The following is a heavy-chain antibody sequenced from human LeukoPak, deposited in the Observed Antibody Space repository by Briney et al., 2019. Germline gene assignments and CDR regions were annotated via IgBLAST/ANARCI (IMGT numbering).Heavy chain of an antibody. J-gene: IGHJ4*02. Sequence: ASVKVSCKASGYTFTGYYMHWVRQAPRQGLEWMGWINPNSGDTIFAQKFQGRVTMTRDTSISTAYMELSRLRSDDTAVYYCARGTLNFYGSGSYPFGYGGQGTLVTVSS. CDR2: INPNSGDT. CDR3: ARGTLNFYGSGSYPFGY. D-gene: IGHD3-10*01. V-gene: IGHV1-2*02. CDR1: GYTFTGYY.